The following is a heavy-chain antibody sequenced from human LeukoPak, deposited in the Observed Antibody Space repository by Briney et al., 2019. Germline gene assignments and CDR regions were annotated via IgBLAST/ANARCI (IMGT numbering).Heavy chain of an antibody. CDR1: GGSVSSSDSY. Sequence: SETLSLTCTVSGGSVSSSDSYWGWIRQPPGKGLEWFGKMDSSGSPHYTPVLKSRVTISVDTSKSHFSLQLSSVTAADTAVYYCARLIDYGGYYFYYYMDVWGKGTTVTVSS. J-gene: IGHJ6*03. V-gene: IGHV4-39*02. CDR3: ARLIDYGGYYFYYYMDV. D-gene: IGHD4-17*01. CDR2: MDSSGSP.